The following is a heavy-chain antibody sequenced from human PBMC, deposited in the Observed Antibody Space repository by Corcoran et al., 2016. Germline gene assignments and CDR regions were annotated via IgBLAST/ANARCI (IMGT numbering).Heavy chain of an antibody. J-gene: IGHJ4*02. D-gene: IGHD6-13*01. Sequence: EVQLLESGGGLVQPGGSLRLSCAASGFTFSSYAMNWVRQAPGKGLEWVSAIIGSGGSTYYADSVKGRFTISRDNSKNSLYLQMNSLRAEDTAVYYCAKDWCSSWYYFDYWGQGTLVTVSS. CDR2: IIGSGGST. V-gene: IGHV3-23*01. CDR3: AKDWCSSWYYFDY. CDR1: GFTFSSYA.